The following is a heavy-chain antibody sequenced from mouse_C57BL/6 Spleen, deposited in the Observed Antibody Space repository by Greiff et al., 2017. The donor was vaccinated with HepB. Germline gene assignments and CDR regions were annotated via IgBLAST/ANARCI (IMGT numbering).Heavy chain of an antibody. CDR2: IYPGSGNT. CDR3: ARPPYYYGSIYPAWFAY. D-gene: IGHD1-1*01. Sequence: VQLVESGPELVKPGASVKISCKASGYSFTSYYIHWVKQRPGQGLEWIGWIYPGSGNTKYNEKFKGKATLTADTSSSTAYMQLSSLTSEDSAVYYCARPPYYYGSIYPAWFAYWGQGTLVTVSA. J-gene: IGHJ3*01. V-gene: IGHV1-66*01. CDR1: GYSFTSYY.